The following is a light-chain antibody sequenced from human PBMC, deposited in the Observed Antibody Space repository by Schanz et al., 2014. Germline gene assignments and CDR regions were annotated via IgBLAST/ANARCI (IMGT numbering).Light chain of an antibody. V-gene: IGLV3-1*01. CDR2: RDS. Sequence: SYELTQPPSVSVSPGQTASITCSGDKLGDKYASWFQQKPGQSPVLVIYRDSKRPSGIPERFSGSKSGTSASLAISGLQSEDEADYYCASWDDSLNARVFGGGTKLTVL. CDR3: ASWDDSLNARV. CDR1: KLGDKY. J-gene: IGLJ3*02.